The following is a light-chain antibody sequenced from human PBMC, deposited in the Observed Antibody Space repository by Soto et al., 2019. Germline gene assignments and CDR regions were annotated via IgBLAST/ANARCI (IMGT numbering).Light chain of an antibody. Sequence: SYELTQPPSVSVAPEKTATITCGGTNIGNKRVHWYLQKPGQAPVLVISYDSDRPSGIPERFSGSNSGNTATLTISTVEDGDEADYCCQVWDIMTDNYVFGPGTKLTVL. CDR3: QVWDIMTDNYV. CDR2: YDS. V-gene: IGLV3-21*04. J-gene: IGLJ1*01. CDR1: NIGNKR.